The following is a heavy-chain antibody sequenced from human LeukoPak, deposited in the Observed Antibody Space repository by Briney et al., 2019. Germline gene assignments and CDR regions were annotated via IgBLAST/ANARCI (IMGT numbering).Heavy chain of an antibody. V-gene: IGHV4-34*01. CDR1: GGSFSGYY. D-gene: IGHD1-1*01. CDR2: INHSGST. J-gene: IGHJ5*02. Sequence: PSETLSLTCAVYGGSFSGYYWSWIRQPPGKGLEWIGEINHSGSTNYNPSLKSRVTISVDTSKNQFSLKLSSVTAADTAVYYCAGGWRTWGQGTLVTVSS. CDR3: AGGWRT.